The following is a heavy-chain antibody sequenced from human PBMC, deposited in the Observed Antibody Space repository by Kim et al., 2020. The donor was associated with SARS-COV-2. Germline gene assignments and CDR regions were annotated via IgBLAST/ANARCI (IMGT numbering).Heavy chain of an antibody. D-gene: IGHD3-22*01. Sequence: VKGRITISRDNSKNSLYLQMNSLRAEDTALYYCAKEGAYYDSSGLEDLDYWGQGTLVTVSS. V-gene: IGHV3-33*06. CDR3: AKEGAYYDSSGLEDLDY. J-gene: IGHJ4*02.